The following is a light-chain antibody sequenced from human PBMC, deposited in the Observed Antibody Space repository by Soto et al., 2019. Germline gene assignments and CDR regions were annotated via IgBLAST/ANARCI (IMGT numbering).Light chain of an antibody. CDR3: QNSNSDPPAGT. J-gene: IGKJ4*01. Sequence: DFQMTQSPSSLSASVGDRVTIPCRASQGINKHLDWFQQKPGKVPKVLIYAASTLQSGVPSRFSGSGSGTDFTLTISSLQPEDVATYYCQNSNSDPPAGTCGGSTKVEIK. V-gene: IGKV1-27*01. CDR2: AAS. CDR1: QGINKH.